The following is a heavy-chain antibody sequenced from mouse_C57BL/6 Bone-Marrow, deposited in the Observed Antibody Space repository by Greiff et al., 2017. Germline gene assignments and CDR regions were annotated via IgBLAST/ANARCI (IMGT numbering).Heavy chain of an antibody. D-gene: IGHD1-1*01. V-gene: IGHV1-81*01. J-gene: IGHJ3*01. Sequence: VKLQQSGAELARPGASVKLSCKASGYSFTSYGLSWVKQRTGKGLEWIGEIYPGSGNTYYNEKVKGKATMTADKSSSTAYMELRSLTSEDAAVYFGARKVITTGVAKGFAYWGQGTLVTVSA. CDR3: ARKVITTGVAKGFAY. CDR1: GYSFTSYG. CDR2: IYPGSGNT.